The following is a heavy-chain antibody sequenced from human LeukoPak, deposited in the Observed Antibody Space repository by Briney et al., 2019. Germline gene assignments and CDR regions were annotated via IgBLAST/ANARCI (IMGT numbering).Heavy chain of an antibody. V-gene: IGHV4-39*01. J-gene: IGHJ6*03. Sequence: SSETLSLTCTVSGGSISSSSYYWGWIRQPPGKGLEWIGSIYYSGSTYYNPSLKSRVTISVDTSKYQFSLKLSSVTAADTAVYYCARQWRITIFGVVITAPHMDVWGKGTTVTVSS. CDR1: GGSISSSSYY. CDR2: IYYSGST. CDR3: ARQWRITIFGVVITAPHMDV. D-gene: IGHD3-3*01.